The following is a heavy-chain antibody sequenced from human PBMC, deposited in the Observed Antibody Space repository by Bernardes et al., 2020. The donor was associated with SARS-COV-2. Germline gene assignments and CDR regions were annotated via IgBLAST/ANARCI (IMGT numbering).Heavy chain of an antibody. D-gene: IGHD2-8*02. Sequence: GGSLRLSCAASGFTFSNYWMHWVRQLPGKGLVWVSRMNTDGRVTDYADSVKGRFTISRDNAKNTLYLQMNSLRVEDTAVYYCVIDLGGVKGYSSQGTLVTVSS. CDR2: MNTDGRVT. CDR1: GFTFSNYW. CDR3: VIDLGGVKGY. J-gene: IGHJ4*02. V-gene: IGHV3-74*01.